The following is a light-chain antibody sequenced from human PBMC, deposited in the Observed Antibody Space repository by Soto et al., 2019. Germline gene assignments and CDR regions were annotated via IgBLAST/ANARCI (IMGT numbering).Light chain of an antibody. V-gene: IGLV2-14*01. J-gene: IGLJ1*01. CDR1: SSDVGGYNY. Sequence: SPVTQPASVSDSHLQSVTISCTGTSSDVGGYNYVSWYQQHPGKAPKLMIYDVSNRPSGVSNRFSGSKSGNTASLTISGLQAEDEADYYCSSYTSSSTLYVFGTGTKVTVL. CDR2: DVS. CDR3: SSYTSSSTLYV.